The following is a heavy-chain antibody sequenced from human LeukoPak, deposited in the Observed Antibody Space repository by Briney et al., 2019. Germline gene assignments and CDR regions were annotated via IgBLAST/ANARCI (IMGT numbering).Heavy chain of an antibody. D-gene: IGHD3-22*01. CDR1: GFTFSTYS. Sequence: GGSLRLSCAASGFTFSTYSMNWVRQAPGKGLEWVSYISSSSGSIYYADSVKGRFTISRDNAKNSLFLQMTSLRAEDAAVYYCARQNGAGYYYYFDSWGQGTQVTVSS. J-gene: IGHJ4*02. CDR2: ISSSSGSI. V-gene: IGHV3-48*01. CDR3: ARQNGAGYYYYFDS.